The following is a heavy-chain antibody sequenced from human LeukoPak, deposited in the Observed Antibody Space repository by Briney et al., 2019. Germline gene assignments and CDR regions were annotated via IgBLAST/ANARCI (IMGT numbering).Heavy chain of an antibody. V-gene: IGHV3-21*01. J-gene: IGHJ4*02. CDR2: ISSSSYI. D-gene: IGHD4-17*01. CDR1: GFTFSSYS. CDR3: ARQGPYGDYSH. Sequence: GGSLRLSCVASGFTFSSYSMNWVRQAPGEGLEWVSSISSSSYILYADSVKGRFTISRDNAKNSLFLQINSLRAKDTAVYYCARQGPYGDYSHWGQGTMVTVSS.